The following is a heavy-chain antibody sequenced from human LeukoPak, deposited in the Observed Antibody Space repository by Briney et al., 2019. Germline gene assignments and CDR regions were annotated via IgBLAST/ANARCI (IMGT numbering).Heavy chain of an antibody. CDR1: GFTFKSYA. D-gene: IGHD1-26*01. J-gene: IGHJ4*02. CDR2: ISGSGGST. Sequence: PGGSLRLSCAASGFTFKSYAMSWVRQAPGKGLEWVSAISGSGGSTYYADSVKGRFTISRDNSKNTLYLQMNSLRAEDTAVYYCAKDGPRYSGSYSGALDYWGQGTLVTVSS. V-gene: IGHV3-23*01. CDR3: AKDGPRYSGSYSGALDY.